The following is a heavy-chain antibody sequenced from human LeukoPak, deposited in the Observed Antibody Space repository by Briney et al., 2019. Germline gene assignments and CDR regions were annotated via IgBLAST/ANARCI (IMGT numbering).Heavy chain of an antibody. CDR1: GYTFTSYG. CDR3: ARVRRYYYDSSGPADY. V-gene: IGHV1-18*01. Sequence: ASVKVSCKASGYTFTSYGISWVRQAPGQGLEWMGWISAYNGNTNYAQKLQGRVTMTTDTSTSTAYMELRSLRSGDTAVYYCARVRRYYYDSSGPADYWGQGTLVTVSS. CDR2: ISAYNGNT. D-gene: IGHD3-22*01. J-gene: IGHJ4*02.